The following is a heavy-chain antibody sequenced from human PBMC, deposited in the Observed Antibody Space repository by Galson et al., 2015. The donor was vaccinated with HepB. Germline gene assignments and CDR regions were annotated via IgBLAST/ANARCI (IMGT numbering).Heavy chain of an antibody. J-gene: IGHJ6*02. V-gene: IGHV3-30-3*01. CDR3: ARDGYCTNGVCFTYYYYGMDV. CDR2: ISYDGSNK. D-gene: IGHD2-8*01. Sequence: SLRLSCAASGFTFSSYAMHWVRQAPGKGLEWVAVISYDGSNKYYADSVKGRFTISRDNSKNTLYLQMNSLRAEDTAVYYCARDGYCTNGVCFTYYYYGMDVWGQGTTVTVSS. CDR1: GFTFSSYA.